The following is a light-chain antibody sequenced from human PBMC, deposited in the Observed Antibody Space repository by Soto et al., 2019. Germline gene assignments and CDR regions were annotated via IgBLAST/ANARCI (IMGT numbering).Light chain of an antibody. CDR2: AAS. Sequence: AIRMTQSPSSFSASTGDRVTITCRASQGISSYLAWYQQKPGKAPKLLIYAASTLQSGVPSRFSGSRSGTDFTLTIGCLQSEDFATYYCQQYYSYPRTFGQGTKVEIK. J-gene: IGKJ1*01. CDR1: QGISSY. CDR3: QQYYSYPRT. V-gene: IGKV1-8*01.